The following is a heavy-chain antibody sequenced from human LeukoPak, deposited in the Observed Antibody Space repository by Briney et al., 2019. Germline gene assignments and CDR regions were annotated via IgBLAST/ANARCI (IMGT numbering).Heavy chain of an antibody. V-gene: IGHV1-46*01. CDR2: INPSGGST. CDR1: GYTSTSYY. CDR3: ARSHFWSAYAFDI. Sequence: ASVKVSCKASGYTSTSYYMHWVRQAPGQGLEWMGIINPSGGSTSYAQKFQGRVTTTRDTSTSTVYMELSSLRSEDTAVYYCARSHFWSAYAFDIWGQGTMVTVSS. J-gene: IGHJ3*02. D-gene: IGHD3-3*02.